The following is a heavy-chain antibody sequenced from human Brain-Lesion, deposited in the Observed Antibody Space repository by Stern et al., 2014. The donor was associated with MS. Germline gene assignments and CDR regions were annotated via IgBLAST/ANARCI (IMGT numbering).Heavy chain of an antibody. V-gene: IGHV5-51*01. J-gene: IGHJ4*02. Sequence: EVQLVESGAEVKKPGESLKISCKGSGYRFTSNWIGWVRQMPGKGLDGMGIIWPGDSDTRYSPSFQGQVPISADKSISTAYLQWSSLQASDTAMYYCARRGDSSSSGFDYWGQGTLVIVSS. CDR3: ARRGDSSSSGFDY. CDR1: GYRFTSNW. CDR2: IWPGDSDT. D-gene: IGHD6-6*01.